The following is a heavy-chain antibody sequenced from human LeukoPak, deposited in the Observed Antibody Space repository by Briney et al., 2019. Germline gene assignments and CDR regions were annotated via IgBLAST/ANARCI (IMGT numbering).Heavy chain of an antibody. J-gene: IGHJ4*02. Sequence: ASVKVSCKASGYTFTSYYMHWVRQAPGQGLEWMGIINPSGGSTSYAQKFQGRVTMTRDMSTSTVYMELSSLRSEDTAVYYCARSSYCSSTSCYIPNFDYWGQGTLATVSS. V-gene: IGHV1-46*01. CDR3: ARSSYCSSTSCYIPNFDY. CDR2: INPSGGST. CDR1: GYTFTSYY. D-gene: IGHD2-2*02.